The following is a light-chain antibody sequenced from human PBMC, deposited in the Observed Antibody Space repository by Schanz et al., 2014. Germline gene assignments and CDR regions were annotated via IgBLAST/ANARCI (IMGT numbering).Light chain of an antibody. CDR2: GAS. CDR1: QSVSTY. CDR3: QQYGGLPIT. V-gene: IGKV3-20*01. J-gene: IGKJ5*01. Sequence: EIVMTQSPVTLSVSPGERATLSCRASQSVSTYLAWYQQKPGQAPRLLIYGASSRATGIPDRFSGSGSGTDFTLTISRLEPEDFAVYYCQQYGGLPITFGQGTRLEIK.